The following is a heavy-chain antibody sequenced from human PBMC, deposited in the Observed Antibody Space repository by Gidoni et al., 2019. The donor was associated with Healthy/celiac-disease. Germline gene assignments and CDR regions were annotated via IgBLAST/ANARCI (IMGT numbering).Heavy chain of an antibody. D-gene: IGHD6-13*01. CDR1: GYTVPSDA. J-gene: IGHJ4*02. V-gene: IGHV1-3*01. Sequence: QVQLVQSGAEVKTPGASVRVSCTASGYTVPSDAMHWVRQAPGQRLEWMGWITAGNGNTKDSQKFQGRVTITSDTSASTAYMELSSLRSEDTAVDYCAGGSTAAGMYYFDYWGQGTMVTVSS. CDR3: AGGSTAAGMYYFDY. CDR2: ITAGNGNT.